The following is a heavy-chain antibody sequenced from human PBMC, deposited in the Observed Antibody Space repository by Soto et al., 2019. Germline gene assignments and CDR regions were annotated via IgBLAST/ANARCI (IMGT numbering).Heavy chain of an antibody. J-gene: IGHJ4*02. CDR1: GYTFTSYD. CDR2: MNPNSGKT. Sequence: QVQLVQSGAEVKKPGASVKVSCKASGYTFTSYDINWVRQATGQGLEWIGVMNPNSGKTSYAQSFXGXAXXTSDTSINTAYMELSGLTSEDTAVYYCARRSVRDYWGQGTLVTVSS. V-gene: IGHV1-8*01. CDR3: ARRSVRDY. D-gene: IGHD3-10*02.